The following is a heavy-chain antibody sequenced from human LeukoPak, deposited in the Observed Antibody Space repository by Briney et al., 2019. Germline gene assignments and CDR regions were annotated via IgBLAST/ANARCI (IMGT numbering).Heavy chain of an antibody. CDR2: ITTSSDYT. J-gene: IGHJ4*02. CDR3: ARLGGSGWSLDY. D-gene: IGHD6-19*01. Sequence: GGSLRLSCAASRFTFSDYYMTWIRQAPGKGLEWVSYITTSSDYTNYADSVKGRFTISRDNSKNSLFLQMNSLRAEDTAVYYCARLGGSGWSLDYRGQGTLVTVSS. V-gene: IGHV3-11*06. CDR1: RFTFSDYY.